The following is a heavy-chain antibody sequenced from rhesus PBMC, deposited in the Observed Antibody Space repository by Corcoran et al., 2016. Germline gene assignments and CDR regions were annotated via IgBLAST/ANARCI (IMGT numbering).Heavy chain of an antibody. CDR3: ARYTYGLDS. V-gene: IGHV4-65*01. CDR1: GGSVSSSNW. Sequence: QVQLQESGPGLVKPSETLSLTCAVSGGSVSSSNWWSWVRQSPGIGLEWIGYVSASRSSTYYNPSLKSRVTISTDTSKNQFSLKLSSVTAADTAVYYCARYTYGLDSWGQGVVVTVSS. J-gene: IGHJ6*01. D-gene: IGHD2-39*02. CDR2: VSASRSST.